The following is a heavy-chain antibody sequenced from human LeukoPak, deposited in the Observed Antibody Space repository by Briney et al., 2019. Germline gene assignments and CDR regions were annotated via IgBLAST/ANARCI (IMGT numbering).Heavy chain of an antibody. CDR3: AKVGGFSDILRFLEWSVYYFDY. V-gene: IGHV3-23*01. CDR1: GFTFSSYA. CDR2: ISGSGGST. J-gene: IGHJ4*02. D-gene: IGHD3-3*01. Sequence: PGGSLRLSCAASGFTFSSYAMSWVRQAPGNGLEWVSAISGSGGSTYYADSVKGRFTISRDNSKNTLYLQMNSLKAEDTAVYYCAKVGGFSDILRFLEWSVYYFDYWGQGTLVTVSS.